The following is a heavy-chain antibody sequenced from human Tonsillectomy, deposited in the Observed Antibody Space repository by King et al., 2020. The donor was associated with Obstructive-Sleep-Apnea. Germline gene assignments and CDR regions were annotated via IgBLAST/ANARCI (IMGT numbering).Heavy chain of an antibody. CDR1: GFTFSSYA. Sequence: VQLVESGGGVVQPGRSLRLSCAASGFTFSSYAMHWVRQAPGKGLEWVAVISYDGSNKYYADSVKGRFTISRDNSKNTLYLQMNSLRAEDTAVYYCARGLATIYYYYGIDVWGQGTTVTVSS. CDR3: ARGLATIYYYYGIDV. V-gene: IGHV3-30*04. J-gene: IGHJ6*02. D-gene: IGHD1-26*01. CDR2: ISYDGSNK.